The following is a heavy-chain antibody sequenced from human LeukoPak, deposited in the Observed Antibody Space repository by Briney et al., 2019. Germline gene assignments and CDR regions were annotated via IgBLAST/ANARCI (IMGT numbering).Heavy chain of an antibody. D-gene: IGHD2-15*01. Sequence: GGSLRLSCAAPGFTFSGSAMHWVRQAPGKGLEWVSAISGSGGSTYYADSVKGRFTISRDNSKNTLYLQMNSLRAEGTAVYYCAKLGDVVVVAARGAFDIWGQGTMVTVSS. J-gene: IGHJ3*02. V-gene: IGHV3-23*01. CDR3: AKLGDVVVVAARGAFDI. CDR2: ISGSGGST. CDR1: GFTFSGSA.